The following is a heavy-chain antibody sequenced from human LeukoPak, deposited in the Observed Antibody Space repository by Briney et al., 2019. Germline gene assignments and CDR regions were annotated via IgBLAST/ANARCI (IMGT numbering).Heavy chain of an antibody. CDR2: ISSSSSYI. D-gene: IGHD6-19*01. V-gene: IGHV3-21*01. J-gene: IGHJ4*02. CDR1: GFTFSSYS. CDR3: ARVLPSSGWMYYFDY. Sequence: GGSLRLSCAASGFTFSSYSMNWVRQAPGKGLEWVSSISSSSSYIYYADSVKGRFTISRDNAKNSLYLQMNSLRAEDTAVYYCARVLPSSGWMYYFDYWGQGTLVTVSS.